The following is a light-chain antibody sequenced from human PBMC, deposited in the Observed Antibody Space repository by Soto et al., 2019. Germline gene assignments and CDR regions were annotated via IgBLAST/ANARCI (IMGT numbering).Light chain of an antibody. Sequence: DIQMTQSPSSLSASVGDRVTITCRASQDIKKSLAWYQHKPGKSPKLLLYAASTVQSGVPSRFSGSGFGTDLNLNITVLQPEDVASYYSQTYETAPWTFGYGTKVEI. CDR1: QDIKKS. J-gene: IGKJ1*01. CDR2: AAS. V-gene: IGKV1-27*01. CDR3: QTYETAPWT.